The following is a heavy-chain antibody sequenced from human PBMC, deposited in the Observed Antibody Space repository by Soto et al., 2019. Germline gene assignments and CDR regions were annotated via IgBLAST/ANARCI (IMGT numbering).Heavy chain of an antibody. CDR3: ARLSAGIDYFDY. Sequence: PSETLSLTCTVSGGSISSYYWSWIRQPPGKGLEWIGYIYYSGSTNYNPSLKGRVTISVDTSKNQFSLKLSSVTAADTAVYYCARLSAGIDYFDYWGQGTLGTVSS. CDR2: IYYSGST. CDR1: GGSISSYY. D-gene: IGHD6-13*01. J-gene: IGHJ4*02. V-gene: IGHV4-59*01.